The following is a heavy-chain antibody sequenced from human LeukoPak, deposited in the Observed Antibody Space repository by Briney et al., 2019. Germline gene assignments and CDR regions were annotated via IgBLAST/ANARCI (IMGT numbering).Heavy chain of an antibody. CDR1: GFTFSSYA. V-gene: IGHV3-23*01. CDR3: AKGRGYSSSWDLFDY. D-gene: IGHD6-13*01. Sequence: GGSLRLSCAASGFTFSSYAMSWARQAPGKGLEWVSAISGSGGSTYYADSVKGRFTISRDNSKNTLYLQMNSLRAEDTAVYYCAKGRGYSSSWDLFDYWGQGTLVTVSS. J-gene: IGHJ4*02. CDR2: ISGSGGST.